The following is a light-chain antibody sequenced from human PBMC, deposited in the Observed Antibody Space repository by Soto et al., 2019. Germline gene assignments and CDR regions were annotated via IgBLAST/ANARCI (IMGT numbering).Light chain of an antibody. CDR3: QQYGSSSWT. CDR2: GAS. J-gene: IGKJ1*01. V-gene: IGKV3-20*01. Sequence: EIVLTQSPGTLSSSPGERATLSCRASQSVSSSYLAWYRQKPGQAPRLLIYGASSRATGIPDRFSGSGSGTDFTLTISRLEPEDFAVYYCQQYGSSSWTFGQGTKVDIK. CDR1: QSVSSSY.